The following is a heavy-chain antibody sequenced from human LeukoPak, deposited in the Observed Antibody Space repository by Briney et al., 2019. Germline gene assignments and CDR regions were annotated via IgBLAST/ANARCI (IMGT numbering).Heavy chain of an antibody. CDR3: ASGYCSSTSCYHFDY. Sequence: PGGSLRLSCAASGFTFSDYYMSWIRQAPGKGLEWVSYISSSGSTIYYADSVKGRFTISRDNAKNSLYLQMNSLRAEDTAVYYCASGYCSSTSCYHFDYWGQGTLDTVSS. J-gene: IGHJ4*02. V-gene: IGHV3-11*01. D-gene: IGHD2-2*01. CDR2: ISSSGSTI. CDR1: GFTFSDYY.